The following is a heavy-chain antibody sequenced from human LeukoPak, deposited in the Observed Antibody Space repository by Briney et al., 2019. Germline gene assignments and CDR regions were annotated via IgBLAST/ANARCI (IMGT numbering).Heavy chain of an antibody. D-gene: IGHD1-26*01. V-gene: IGHV3-23*01. CDR1: GFTFSGYA. J-gene: IGHJ4*02. CDR3: AKVLSGSQDY. CDR2: IGGGGEYT. Sequence: PGGSLRLSCAASGFTFSGYAMNWVRQAPGKGLEWVSTIGGGGEYTYYADSVKGRFIISRDNSKNTFYLQMNSLRAEDTAVYYCAKVLSGSQDYWGQGTLVTVFS.